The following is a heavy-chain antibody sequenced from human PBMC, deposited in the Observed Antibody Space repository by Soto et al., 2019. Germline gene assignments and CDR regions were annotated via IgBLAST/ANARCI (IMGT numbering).Heavy chain of an antibody. CDR3: ATGHRILWFGEGWAD. V-gene: IGHV1-24*01. Sequence: QVQLVQSGAEVKKPGASVKVSCKVSGYTLTELSMHWVRQAPGKGLEWMGGFEPEDGETIYAQKFQGRVTMTGDTSTDTAYRDRSSLRFEDTAVYYWATGHRILWFGEGWADWGQGTLVTVSS. D-gene: IGHD3-10*01. J-gene: IGHJ4*02. CDR2: FEPEDGET. CDR1: GYTLTELS.